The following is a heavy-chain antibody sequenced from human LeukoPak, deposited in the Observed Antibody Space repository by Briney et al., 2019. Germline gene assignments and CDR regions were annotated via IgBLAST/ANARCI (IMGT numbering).Heavy chain of an antibody. D-gene: IGHD2-8*01. CDR1: GFTVSSNY. J-gene: IGHJ4*02. CDR2: IYSGGST. V-gene: IGHV3-66*01. Sequence: GGSLRLSCAASGFTVSSNYMSWVRQAPGKGLEWVSVIYSGGSTYYADSVKGRFTISRDNAKNSLYLQMNSLRDEDTAVYYCARDLRLIWGQGTLVTVSS. CDR3: ARDLRLI.